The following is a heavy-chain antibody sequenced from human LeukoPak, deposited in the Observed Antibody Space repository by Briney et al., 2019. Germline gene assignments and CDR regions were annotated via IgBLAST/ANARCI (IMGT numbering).Heavy chain of an antibody. V-gene: IGHV3-23*01. Sequence: SGRSLRLSCAASRFTFSNYAMSWVRQAPGKGLEWVSAITGSGGSTYYADSVKGRFTISRDNPKNTLFLQMNSLRAEDTAIYYCAKEDGNSMYRNGMDVWGQGTTVTVSS. J-gene: IGHJ6*02. D-gene: IGHD2/OR15-2a*01. CDR2: ITGSGGST. CDR1: RFTFSNYA. CDR3: AKEDGNSMYRNGMDV.